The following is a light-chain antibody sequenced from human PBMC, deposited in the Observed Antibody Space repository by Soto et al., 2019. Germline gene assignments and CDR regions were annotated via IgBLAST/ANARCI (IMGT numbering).Light chain of an antibody. J-gene: IGKJ2*01. CDR2: QTS. V-gene: IGKV1-5*03. Sequence: DLQMTQSPSTLPASVGDRVTITCRASQSVSKWLAWYQQKPGNAPKLLIYQTSTLETGVPSRFSGSGSGTEFTLTITCLQPDDFATYYCQQYSSYSLYTFGQGTKLEI. CDR3: QQYSSYSLYT. CDR1: QSVSKW.